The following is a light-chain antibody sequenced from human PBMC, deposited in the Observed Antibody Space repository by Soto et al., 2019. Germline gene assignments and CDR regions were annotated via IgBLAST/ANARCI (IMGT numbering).Light chain of an antibody. V-gene: IGLV2-23*01. CDR1: SSDVGGYYF. CDR2: EGS. CDR3: CSYANTTTV. J-gene: IGLJ3*02. Sequence: QSALTQPASVSGSPGQSITISCTGVSSDVGGYYFVSWYQHHSGKAPKLMIYEGSKRPSGVSNRFSGSKSDNTASLKISGLQAEDESDYYCCSYANTTTVFGAGTKLTVL.